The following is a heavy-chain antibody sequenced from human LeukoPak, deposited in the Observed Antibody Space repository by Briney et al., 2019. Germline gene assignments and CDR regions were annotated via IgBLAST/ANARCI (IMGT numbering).Heavy chain of an antibody. CDR2: IYYSGST. V-gene: IGHV4-39*01. D-gene: IGHD6-13*01. CDR1: VGSISSSSYY. Sequence: PSETLSLTCTVSVGSISSSSYYWGWIRQPPGKGLEWIGSIYYSGSTYYNPSLKSRVTISVDTSKNQFSLKLSSVTAADTAVYYCARLQQQLFFDYWGQGTLVTVSS. J-gene: IGHJ4*02. CDR3: ARLQQQLFFDY.